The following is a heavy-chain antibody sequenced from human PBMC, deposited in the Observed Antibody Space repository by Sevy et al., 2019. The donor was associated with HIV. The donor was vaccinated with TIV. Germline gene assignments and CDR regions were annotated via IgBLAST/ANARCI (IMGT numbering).Heavy chain of an antibody. D-gene: IGHD2-15*01. CDR1: GFTFLSYA. J-gene: IGHJ4*02. V-gene: IGHV3-21*01. CDR3: ARDLFSGGNAVYGY. CDR2: INAISSNI. Sequence: GGSLRLSCAASGFTFLSYALSWVRQAPGKGLEWVSSINAISSNIYYADSVKGRFTISRDNAENSLYLQMNSVRAEDTAVYYCARDLFSGGNAVYGYWGQGTLVTVSS.